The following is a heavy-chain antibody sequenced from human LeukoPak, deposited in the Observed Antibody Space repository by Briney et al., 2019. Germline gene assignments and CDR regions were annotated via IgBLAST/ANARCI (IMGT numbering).Heavy chain of an antibody. CDR3: AREARFALPAVGSGDY. D-gene: IGHD2-2*01. Sequence: SDTLSLTCSVSGGSISSSDYYWGWIRQPPGKGLEWIGTIFYNGATKTNPSLSSRVTMSIDTSKNQFSPRLRSVTAADTAVYYCAREARFALPAVGSGDYWGQGTLVTVSS. CDR2: IFYNGAT. V-gene: IGHV4-39*07. CDR1: GGSISSSDYY. J-gene: IGHJ4*02.